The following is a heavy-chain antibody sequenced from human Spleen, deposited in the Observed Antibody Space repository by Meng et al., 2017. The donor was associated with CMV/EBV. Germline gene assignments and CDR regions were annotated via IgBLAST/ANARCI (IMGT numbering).Heavy chain of an antibody. D-gene: IGHD6-19*01. Sequence: ASVKVSCKASDYTFPNYGISWVRQAPGQGLEWMGLISAYNGNTNYAQMLQGRVTMTTDISTTTAYIELRSLRSDDTAVYYCARGTGLTSGCYDYWGQGTLVTVSS. CDR2: ISAYNGNT. CDR1: DYTFPNYG. J-gene: IGHJ4*02. V-gene: IGHV1-18*01. CDR3: ARGTGLTSGCYDY.